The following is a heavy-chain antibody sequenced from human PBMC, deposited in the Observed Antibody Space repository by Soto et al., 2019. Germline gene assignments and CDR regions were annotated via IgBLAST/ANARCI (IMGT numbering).Heavy chain of an antibody. D-gene: IGHD3-22*01. J-gene: IGHJ4*02. V-gene: IGHV3-74*01. CDR1: GFTFSSYW. CDR2: ISGDGSTT. CDR3: ARAKGGYDSSGYLS. Sequence: EVQLVESGGGLVQPGGSLRLSCAASGFTFSSYWMYWVRQAPGERPVWVSRISGDGSTTRYADSVKGRLTISRDNARNTLYLQMNSLRAEDTAVYYCARAKGGYDSSGYLSWGQGTLVTVSS.